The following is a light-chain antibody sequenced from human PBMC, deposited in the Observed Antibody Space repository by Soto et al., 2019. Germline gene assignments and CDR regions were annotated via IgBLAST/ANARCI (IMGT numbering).Light chain of an antibody. CDR1: QSIRSY. J-gene: IGKJ1*01. CDR2: AAS. Sequence: DIQMTQSPSFLSASAGDRVSITCRASQSIRSYLNWYQQKPGKAPKLLIYAASTLQSGVPSRFSGSGSGTEFTLTITSLQPDDFATYYCQQYNSYPWTFGQGTKVEIK. V-gene: IGKV1-9*01. CDR3: QQYNSYPWT.